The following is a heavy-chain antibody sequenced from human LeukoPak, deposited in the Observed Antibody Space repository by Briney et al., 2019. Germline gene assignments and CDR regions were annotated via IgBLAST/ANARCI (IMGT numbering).Heavy chain of an antibody. Sequence: VASVKVSCKASGYTFTSYGISWVRQAPGQGLEWMGWISAYNGNTNYAQKLQGRVTMTTDTSTSTAYMELRSLRSDDTAVYYCARDSSGGPFTYYYYGMDVWGQGTTVTVSS. D-gene: IGHD6-19*01. CDR2: ISAYNGNT. J-gene: IGHJ6*02. CDR1: GYTFTSYG. CDR3: ARDSSGGPFTYYYYGMDV. V-gene: IGHV1-18*01.